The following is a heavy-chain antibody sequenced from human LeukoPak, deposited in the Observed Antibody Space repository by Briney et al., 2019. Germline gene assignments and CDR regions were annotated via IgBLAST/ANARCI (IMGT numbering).Heavy chain of an antibody. Sequence: ASVKVSCKASGYTFTSYGVSWVRQAPGQGLEWMGWISAYNGNTNYALKLQDRVTMTTDTSTSTAYMDLRSLRSDDTAVYYCARDSRPYYYDSSGYSAYWGQGTLVTVSS. D-gene: IGHD3-22*01. CDR3: ARDSRPYYYDSSGYSAY. CDR1: GYTFTSYG. CDR2: ISAYNGNT. J-gene: IGHJ4*02. V-gene: IGHV1-18*01.